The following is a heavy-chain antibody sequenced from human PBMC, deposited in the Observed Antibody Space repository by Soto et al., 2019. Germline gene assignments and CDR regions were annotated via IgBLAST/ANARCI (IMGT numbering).Heavy chain of an antibody. CDR1: GYTFTSYD. CDR2: MNPNSGNT. CDR3: AREDRFLEWLSHSNWFDP. Sequence: QVQLVQSGAEVKKPGASAKVSCKASGYTFTSYDINWVRQATGQGLEWMGWMNPNSGNTGYAQKFQGRVTMTRNTSISTAYMELSSLRSEDTAVYYWAREDRFLEWLSHSNWFDPWGQGTLVTVSS. D-gene: IGHD3-3*01. V-gene: IGHV1-8*01. J-gene: IGHJ5*02.